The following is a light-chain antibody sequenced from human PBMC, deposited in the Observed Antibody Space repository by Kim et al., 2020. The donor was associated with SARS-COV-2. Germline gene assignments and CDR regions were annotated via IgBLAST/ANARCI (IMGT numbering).Light chain of an antibody. CDR1: QTINNK. CDR3: QQSNDWPPLT. Sequence: SPGEIPTLPCRPRQTINNKLVWYQQNPGQAPRLLIYDATTRATGVPARFIGSGSETDFTLTISSLQSEDFAVYYCQQSNDWPPLTFGQGTKVDIK. J-gene: IGKJ1*01. CDR2: DAT. V-gene: IGKV3-15*01.